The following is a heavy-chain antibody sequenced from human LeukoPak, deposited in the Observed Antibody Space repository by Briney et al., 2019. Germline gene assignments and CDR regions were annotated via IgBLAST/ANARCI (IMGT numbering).Heavy chain of an antibody. V-gene: IGHV3-23*01. CDR1: GFTFSSYA. J-gene: IGHJ4*02. Sequence: GGSLRLSCAASGFTFSSYAMTWVRQAPGKGLEWVSLISGSGSSTYYADSVKGRFTISRDNSKHTLYLQMSSLRAEDTAVYYCVRAVIATAGRRHYFDYWGLGTLVTVSS. D-gene: IGHD6-13*01. CDR2: ISGSGSST. CDR3: VRAVIATAGRRHYFDY.